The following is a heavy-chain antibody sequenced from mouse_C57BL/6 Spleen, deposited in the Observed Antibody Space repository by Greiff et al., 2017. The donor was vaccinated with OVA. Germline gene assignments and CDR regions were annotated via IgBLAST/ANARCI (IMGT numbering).Heavy chain of an antibody. CDR2: INPNNGGT. V-gene: IGHV1-26*01. Sequence: EVQLQQSGPELVKPGASVKISCKASGYTFTDYYMNWVKQSHGKSLEWIGDINPNNGGTSYNQKFKGKATLTVDKSSSTAYMELRSLTSEDSAVYYCAASYYSNYWCAYWGQGTLVTVSA. CDR1: GYTFTDYY. J-gene: IGHJ3*01. CDR3: AASYYSNYWCAY. D-gene: IGHD2-5*01.